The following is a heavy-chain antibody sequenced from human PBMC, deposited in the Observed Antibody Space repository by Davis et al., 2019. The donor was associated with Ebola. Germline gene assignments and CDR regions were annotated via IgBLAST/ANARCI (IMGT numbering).Heavy chain of an antibody. D-gene: IGHD6-13*01. Sequence: MPGGSLRLSCAASGFTFSSYSMNWVRQAPGKGLEWIGEIFHSGGTNYNPSLKSRVTISVDTSKNQFSLKLSSVTAADTAVYYCARGSRRYSSTLRINWFDPWGQGTLVTVSS. CDR2: IFHSGGT. CDR1: GFTFSSYS. J-gene: IGHJ5*02. CDR3: ARGSRRYSSTLRINWFDP. V-gene: IGHV4-34*01.